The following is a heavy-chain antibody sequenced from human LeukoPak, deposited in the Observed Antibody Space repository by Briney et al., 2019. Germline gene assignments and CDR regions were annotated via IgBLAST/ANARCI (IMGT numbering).Heavy chain of an antibody. D-gene: IGHD3-22*01. CDR3: ARTYYYDSSGYHY. CDR2: IYSSGGT. J-gene: IGHJ4*02. Sequence: SETLSLTCTVSGGSISYYYWNWVRQSPGKGLEWIGNIYSSGGTSYNPSLKSRVTISLDASKNQVSLRLRSVTAADTAVYYCARTYYYDSSGYHYWGQGTLVTVSS. CDR1: GGSISYYY. V-gene: IGHV4-59*08.